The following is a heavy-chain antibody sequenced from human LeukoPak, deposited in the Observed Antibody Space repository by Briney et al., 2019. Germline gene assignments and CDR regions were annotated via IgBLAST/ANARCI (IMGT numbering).Heavy chain of an antibody. CDR3: ARGPGYSYGYNYYYGMDV. J-gene: IGHJ6*02. D-gene: IGHD5-18*01. V-gene: IGHV4-39*07. CDR1: GGSISSSSYY. CDR2: IYYSGST. Sequence: SETLSLTCTVSGGSISSSSYYWGWIRQPPGKGLEWIGSIYYSGSTYYNPSLKSRVTISVDTSKNQFSLKLSSVTAADTAVYYCARGPGYSYGYNYYYGMDVWGQGTTVTVSS.